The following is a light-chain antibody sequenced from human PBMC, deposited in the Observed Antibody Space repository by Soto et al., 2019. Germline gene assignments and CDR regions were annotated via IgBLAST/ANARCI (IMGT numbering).Light chain of an antibody. V-gene: IGLV4-69*01. CDR1: SGHSSYA. J-gene: IGLJ3*02. CDR2: LNSDGSH. CDR3: QTWGSGIYWV. Sequence: QSVLTQSPSASASLGASVKLTCTLSSGHSSYAIAWHQQQPEKGPRYLMKLNSDGSHSKGDGIPDRFSGSSSGAERYLTISRLQSEDEADDSSQTWGSGIYWVFGGGTQLTVL.